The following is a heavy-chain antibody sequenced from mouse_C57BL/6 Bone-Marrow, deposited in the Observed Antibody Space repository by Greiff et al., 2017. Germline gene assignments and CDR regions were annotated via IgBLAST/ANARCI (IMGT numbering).Heavy chain of an antibody. V-gene: IGHV10-3*01. J-gene: IGHJ1*03. D-gene: IGHD1-1*01. CDR1: GFTFNTYA. CDR3: LRDAGLRRFLDV. Sequence: DVQLVESGGGLVQPKGSVKLSCAASGFTFNTYAMHWVRQAPGKGLEWVARIRSKSSNYATYYADSGKDRFTIARDDSHSMLYLQMINLKTEDTAMYEVLRDAGLRRFLDVWGTGTTVTVSS. CDR2: IRSKSSNYAT.